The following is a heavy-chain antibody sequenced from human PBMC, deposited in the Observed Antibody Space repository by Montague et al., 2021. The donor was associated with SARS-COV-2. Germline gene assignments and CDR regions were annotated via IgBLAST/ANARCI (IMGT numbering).Heavy chain of an antibody. CDR1: GFTFSSYS. CDR2: ISSSSSYI. Sequence: SLRLSCAASGFTFSSYSMNWVRQAPGKGLEWVSSISSSSSYIYYADSVKGRFTISRDNAKNSLYLQMNSLRAEDTAVCYCARDPLDYGLWSSGSYYNAYYYYYGMDVWGQGTTVTVSS. D-gene: IGHD3-10*01. CDR3: ARDPLDYGLWSSGSYYNAYYYYYGMDV. V-gene: IGHV3-21*01. J-gene: IGHJ6*02.